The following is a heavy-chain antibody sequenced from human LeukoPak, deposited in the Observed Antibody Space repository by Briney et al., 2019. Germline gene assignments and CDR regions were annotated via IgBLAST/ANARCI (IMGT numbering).Heavy chain of an antibody. J-gene: IGHJ4*02. CDR1: GITLSNYG. D-gene: IGHD3-10*01. V-gene: IGHV3-23*01. CDR2: ISERGGST. CDR3: ARDPLWFGELVLDY. Sequence: GGSLRLSCAASGITLSNYGMSWVRQAPGKGLEWVSGISERGGSTNYADSVKGRFIISRDTSKNTVYLQMNSLRVEDTAVYYCARDPLWFGELVLDYWGQGTLVTVSS.